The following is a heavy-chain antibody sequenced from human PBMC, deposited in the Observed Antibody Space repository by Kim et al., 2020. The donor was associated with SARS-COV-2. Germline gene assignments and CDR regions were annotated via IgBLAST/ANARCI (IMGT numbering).Heavy chain of an antibody. Sequence: ASVKVSCKASGYTFTSYYMHWVRQAPGQGLEWMGIINPSGGSTSYAQKFQGRVTMTRDTSTSTVYMELSSLRSEDTAVYYCARDKNGCSSTSCYTKSYFDYWGQEPWSPSPQ. CDR2: INPSGGST. J-gene: IGHJ4*01. CDR1: GYTFTSYY. CDR3: ARDKNGCSSTSCYTKSYFDY. V-gene: IGHV1-46*01. D-gene: IGHD2-2*02.